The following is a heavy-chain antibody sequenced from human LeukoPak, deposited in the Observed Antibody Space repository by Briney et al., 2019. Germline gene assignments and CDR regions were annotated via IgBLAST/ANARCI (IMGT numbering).Heavy chain of an antibody. Sequence: KPSETLSLTCTVSGGSITSYYWGWIRQPPGKGLEWIGSIYYSGSTYYNPSLKSRVTISVDTSKNQFSLKLSSVTAADTAVYYCARRFSYYDSSGYYFQYNWFDPWGQGTLVTVSS. CDR2: IYYSGST. V-gene: IGHV4-39*01. CDR1: GGSITSYY. CDR3: ARRFSYYDSSGYYFQYNWFDP. J-gene: IGHJ5*02. D-gene: IGHD3-22*01.